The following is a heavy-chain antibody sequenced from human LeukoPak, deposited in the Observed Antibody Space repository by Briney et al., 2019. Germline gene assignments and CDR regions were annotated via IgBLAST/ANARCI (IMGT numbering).Heavy chain of an antibody. CDR2: IDPSDSYT. D-gene: IGHD3-10*01. Sequence: GESLKISCKGSGYSITSYWISWVRQLPGKGLEWMGRIDPSDSYTNYSPSFQGHVTISADKSISTAYLQWSSLKASDTAMYYCASAVGSGSYLPYYYYGMDVWGKGTTVTVSS. CDR1: GYSITSYW. J-gene: IGHJ6*04. CDR3: ASAVGSGSYLPYYYYGMDV. V-gene: IGHV5-10-1*01.